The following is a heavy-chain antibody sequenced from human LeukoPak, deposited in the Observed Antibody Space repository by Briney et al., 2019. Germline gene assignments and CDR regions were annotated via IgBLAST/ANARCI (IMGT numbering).Heavy chain of an antibody. Sequence: GGSLRLSCAASGFTVSDNYMSWVRQAPGKGLEWVSVMYSGGDTYYANPVKGRFTFSRDISKNTLYLQMNGLRTEDTAMYYCARDAPQVPAAGVLASWGQGTLVTVSS. CDR2: MYSGGDT. V-gene: IGHV3-53*01. D-gene: IGHD6-13*01. J-gene: IGHJ5*02. CDR3: ARDAPQVPAAGVLAS. CDR1: GFTVSDNY.